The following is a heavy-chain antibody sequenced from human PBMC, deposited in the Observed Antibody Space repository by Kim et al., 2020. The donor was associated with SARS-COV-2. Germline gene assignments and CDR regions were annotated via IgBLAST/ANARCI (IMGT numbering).Heavy chain of an antibody. CDR3: AREPLWFGEGRTFDY. V-gene: IGHV3-48*02. J-gene: IGHJ4*02. CDR2: ISSSSSTI. CDR1: GFTFSSYS. Sequence: GGSLRLSCAASGFTFSSYSMNWVRQAPGKGLEWVSYISSSSSTIYYADSVKGRFTISRDNAKNSLYLQMNSLRDEDTAVYYCAREPLWFGEGRTFDYWGQGTLVTVSS. D-gene: IGHD3-10*01.